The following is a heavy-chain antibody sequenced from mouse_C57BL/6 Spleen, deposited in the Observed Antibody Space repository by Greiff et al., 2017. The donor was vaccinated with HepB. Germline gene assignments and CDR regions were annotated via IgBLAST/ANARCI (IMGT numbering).Heavy chain of an antibody. CDR3: AGQGSYYFDY. J-gene: IGHJ2*01. CDR1: GFTFSSYG. Sequence: EVNVVESGGDLVKPGGSLKLSCAASGFTFSSYGMSWVRQTPDKRLEWVATISSGGSYTYYPDSVKGRFTISRDNAKNTLYLQMSSLKSEDTAMYYYAGQGSYYFDYWGQGTTLTVSS. V-gene: IGHV5-6*01. CDR2: ISSGGSYT.